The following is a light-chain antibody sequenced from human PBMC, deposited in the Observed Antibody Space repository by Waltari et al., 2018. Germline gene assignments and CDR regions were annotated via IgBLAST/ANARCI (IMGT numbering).Light chain of an antibody. CDR3: CSYAGSSGYV. CDR2: DVG. V-gene: IGLV2-23*02. CDR1: SSDVGGYNF. Sequence: QSALTQPASVSGSPGQSITISCTGTSSDVGGYNFVSWYQHHPGKAPKLMIYDVGKRPLGVSNRFFGSKSGNTAALTISGLQAEDEADYSCCSYAGSSGYVFGTGTKVTVL. J-gene: IGLJ1*01.